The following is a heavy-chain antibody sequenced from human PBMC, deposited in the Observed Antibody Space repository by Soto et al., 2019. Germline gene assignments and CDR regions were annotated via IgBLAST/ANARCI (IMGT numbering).Heavy chain of an antibody. Sequence: EVQLVESGGGLVQPGGSLKLYCAASGFTFSGSAMHWVRQASGKGREWVGRIRSKANNYATAYGASVKGRFNNSREDSRNTAYMPNNCLKTADTAVYYWSRQASDFWSGKPQSYMDVWGKGTTVTVSS. D-gene: IGHD3-3*01. V-gene: IGHV3-73*01. CDR3: SRQASDFWSGKPQSYMDV. CDR1: GFTFSGSA. J-gene: IGHJ6*03. CDR2: IRSKANNYAT.